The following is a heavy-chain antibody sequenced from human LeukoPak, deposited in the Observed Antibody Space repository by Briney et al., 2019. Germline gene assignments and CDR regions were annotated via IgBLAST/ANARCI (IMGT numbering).Heavy chain of an antibody. D-gene: IGHD3-16*01. CDR3: AREGYLPSMGGDDAFDI. J-gene: IGHJ3*02. Sequence: GGSLRLSCAASGFTFSSYAMHWVRQAPGKGLEWVTFIRNDGSNKYYADSVKGRFTISRDNSKNTLYLQMNSLRSEDTALYYCAREGYLPSMGGDDAFDIWGQGTMVTVSS. V-gene: IGHV3-30*02. CDR2: IRNDGSNK. CDR1: GFTFSSYA.